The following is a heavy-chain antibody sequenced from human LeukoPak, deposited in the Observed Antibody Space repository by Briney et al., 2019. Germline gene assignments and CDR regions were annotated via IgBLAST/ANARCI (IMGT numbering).Heavy chain of an antibody. Sequence: PGGSLRLSCAASGFTFSTYTMHWVRQTPGKGLEWVAAIISYDGSNKYYAESVKGRFTVSRDNSKNTLYLRMNGLRPEDTAVYYCAKVPPWELLSFPPYGMDVWGQGTTVTVSS. CDR1: GFTFSTYT. V-gene: IGHV3-30*04. CDR2: ISYDGSNK. CDR3: AKVPPWELLSFPPYGMDV. D-gene: IGHD1-26*01. J-gene: IGHJ6*02.